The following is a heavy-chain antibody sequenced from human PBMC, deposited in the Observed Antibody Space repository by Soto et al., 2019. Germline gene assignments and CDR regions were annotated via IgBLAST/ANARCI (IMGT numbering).Heavy chain of an antibody. V-gene: IGHV4-59*08. CDR1: GGSISSYY. CDR2: IYYSGST. CDR3: ARHPEGRWNWFDP. Sequence: SETLSLTCTVSGGSISSYYWSWIRQPPGKGLEWIGYIYYSGSTNYNPSLKSRVTISVDTSKSQFSLKLSSVTAADTAVYYCARHPEGRWNWFDPWGQGTLVTVSS. J-gene: IGHJ5*02.